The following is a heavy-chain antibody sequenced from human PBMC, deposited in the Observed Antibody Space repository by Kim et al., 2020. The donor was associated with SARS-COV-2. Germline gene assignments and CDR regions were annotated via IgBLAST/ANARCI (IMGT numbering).Heavy chain of an antibody. J-gene: IGHJ6*01. Sequence: SETLSLTCTVSGASIRATTHYWGWIRRPTGRGLEWIGSITYSGTTYYNPSLESRVTISVDMSKNQFSLKVNSVPAADTAMYYCARHEDLDYYGVDVWGQGTTVTVSS. CDR1: GASIRATTHY. CDR3: ARHEDLDYYGVDV. CDR2: ITYSGTT. D-gene: IGHD2-15*01. V-gene: IGHV4-39*01.